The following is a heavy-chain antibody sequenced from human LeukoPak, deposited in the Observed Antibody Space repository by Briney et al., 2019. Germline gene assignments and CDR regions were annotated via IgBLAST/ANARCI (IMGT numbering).Heavy chain of an antibody. CDR3: ARLGLGGWAYYFDY. D-gene: IGHD3-16*01. CDR1: GGSISSYY. V-gene: IGHV4-59*08. CDR2: IYYSGST. J-gene: IGHJ4*02. Sequence: PSETLSLTCTVSGGSISSYYWSWIRQPPGKGLEWIGYIYYSGSTNYNPSLKSRVTISVDTSKNQFSLKLSSVTAADTAVYYCARLGLGGWAYYFDYWGQGTLVTVSS.